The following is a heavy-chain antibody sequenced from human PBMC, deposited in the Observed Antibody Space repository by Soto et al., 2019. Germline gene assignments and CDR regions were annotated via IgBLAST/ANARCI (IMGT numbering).Heavy chain of an antibody. CDR1: GGSISSCY. D-gene: IGHD1-1*01. CDR2: IYYSGSN. CDR3: ARWNDSADSPPFDH. V-gene: IGHV4-59*01. Sequence: SETLSLTCTVSGGSISSCYWSWIRQPPGKGLEWIGYIYYSGSNNYNPSLKSRVTISVDTSKNQSSLKLRSVTAADTAVYYCARWNDSADSPPFDHWGQGTMVTVS. J-gene: IGHJ4*02.